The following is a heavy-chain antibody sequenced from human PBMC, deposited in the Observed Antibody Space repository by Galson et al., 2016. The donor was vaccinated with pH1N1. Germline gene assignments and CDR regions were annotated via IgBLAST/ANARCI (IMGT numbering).Heavy chain of an antibody. Sequence: SVKVSCKASGYTFTNYGITWVRQAPGQGLEWMAWMSAYNGNTNYAQKFQGRVTMATDTYTNKAYMELRNLTSDDTAVYYCARDVRISLWLPDFWGQGTLGTVSS. CDR1: GYTFTNYG. CDR3: ARDVRISLWLPDF. D-gene: IGHD5-18*01. J-gene: IGHJ4*02. CDR2: MSAYNGNT. V-gene: IGHV1-18*01.